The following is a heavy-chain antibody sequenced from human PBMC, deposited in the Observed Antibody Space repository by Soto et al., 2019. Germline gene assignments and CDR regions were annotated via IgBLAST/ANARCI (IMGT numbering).Heavy chain of an antibody. V-gene: IGHV3-49*03. J-gene: IGHJ4*02. D-gene: IGHD3-16*02. CDR1: GFTFGDYA. Sequence: GVSLRLSCTASGFTFGDYAMSWFRQAPGKGLEWVGFIRSKAYGGTTEYAASVKGRFTISRDDSKSIAYLQMNSLKTEDTAVYYCTPYDYIWGSYRANFDYWGQATLVTVSS. CDR2: IRSKAYGGTT. CDR3: TPYDYIWGSYRANFDY.